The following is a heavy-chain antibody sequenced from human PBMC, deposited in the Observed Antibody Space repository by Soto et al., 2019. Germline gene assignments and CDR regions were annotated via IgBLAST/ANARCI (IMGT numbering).Heavy chain of an antibody. CDR3: AIFGDIVVVPAAMSYFDY. Sequence: ASVKVSCKASGYTFTSYYMHWVRQAPGQGLEWMGIINPSGGSTSYAQKFQGRVTMTRDTSTSTVYMELSSLRSEDTAVYYCAIFGDIVVVPAAMSYFDYWGQGTLVTVSS. CDR2: INPSGGST. D-gene: IGHD2-2*01. J-gene: IGHJ4*02. CDR1: GYTFTSYY. V-gene: IGHV1-46*03.